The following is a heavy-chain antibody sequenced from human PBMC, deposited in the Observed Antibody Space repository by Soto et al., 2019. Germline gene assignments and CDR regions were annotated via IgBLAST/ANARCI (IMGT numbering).Heavy chain of an antibody. Sequence: EVQLVQSGAEVKKPGESLKISCKGSGYSFGNFWIAWVRQMPGKGLEWMGNVYPDDSDIRYSPSFQGQVTISADKSGRIALLHLRTLGAPDHAIYYFGNTFVGGGGLDIWGQGTVVTVSS. D-gene: IGHD3-16*01. CDR2: VYPDDSDI. CDR3: GNTFVGGGGLDI. J-gene: IGHJ3*02. CDR1: GYSFGNFW. V-gene: IGHV5-51*01.